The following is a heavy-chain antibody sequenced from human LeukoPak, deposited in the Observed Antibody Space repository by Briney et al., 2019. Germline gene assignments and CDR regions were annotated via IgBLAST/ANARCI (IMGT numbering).Heavy chain of an antibody. CDR3: ARVMYYYDSSGYYPSFDYYYYYMDV. CDR1: GYSISSGYY. V-gene: IGHV4-4*07. J-gene: IGHJ6*03. Sequence: SETLSLTCTVSGYSISSGYYWGWIRQPAGKGLEWIGRIYTSGSTNYNPSLKSRVTMSVDTSKNQFSLKLSPVTAADTAVYYCARVMYYYDSSGYYPSFDYYYYYMDVWGKGTTVTISS. CDR2: IYTSGST. D-gene: IGHD3-22*01.